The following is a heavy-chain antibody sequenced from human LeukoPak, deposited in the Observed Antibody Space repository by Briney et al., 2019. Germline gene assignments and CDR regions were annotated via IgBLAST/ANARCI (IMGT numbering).Heavy chain of an antibody. CDR1: GFTFSSYS. J-gene: IGHJ5*02. V-gene: IGHV3-48*01. CDR3: DPILSGIP. D-gene: IGHD5-12*01. Sequence: PGGSLRLSCAASGFTFSSYSMNWVRQAPGKGLEWISFISSGSSTIYYADSVKGRFTISRDNAKNSLYLQMNSLTAEDTAVYYCDPILSGIPWGQGTLVTVSS. CDR2: ISSGSSTI.